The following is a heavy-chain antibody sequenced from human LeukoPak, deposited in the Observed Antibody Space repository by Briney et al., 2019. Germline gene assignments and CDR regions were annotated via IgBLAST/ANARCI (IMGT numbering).Heavy chain of an antibody. Sequence: SETLSLTCAVYGGSFSGYYWSWIRQPPGKGLEWIGETNHSGSTNYNPSLKSRVTISVDTSKNQFSLKLSSVTAADTAVYYCAHMVGYCSSTSCSNFDYWGQGTLVTVSS. D-gene: IGHD2-2*01. CDR1: GGSFSGYY. V-gene: IGHV4-34*01. CDR2: TNHSGST. CDR3: AHMVGYCSSTSCSNFDY. J-gene: IGHJ4*02.